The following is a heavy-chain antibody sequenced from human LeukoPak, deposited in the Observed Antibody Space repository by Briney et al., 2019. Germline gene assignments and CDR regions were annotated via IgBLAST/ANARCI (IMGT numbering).Heavy chain of an antibody. CDR1: GFSFSSYA. CDR3: ASPESYYDFWRPFDY. J-gene: IGHJ4*02. CDR2: ISYDGSNK. D-gene: IGHD3-3*01. Sequence: GGSLRLSCAASGFSFSSYAMHWVRQAPGKGLEWVAVISYDGSNKYYADSVKGRFTISRDNSKNTLYLQMNSLRAEDTAVYYCASPESYYDFWRPFDYWGPGTLVTVSS. V-gene: IGHV3-30-3*01.